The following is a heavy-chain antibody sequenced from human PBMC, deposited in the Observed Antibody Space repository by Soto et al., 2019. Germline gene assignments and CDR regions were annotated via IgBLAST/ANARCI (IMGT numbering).Heavy chain of an antibody. CDR3: AISHVYYDSSGYPDY. D-gene: IGHD3-22*01. CDR2: IKSKTDGGTT. CDR1: GFTFSNAW. J-gene: IGHJ4*02. Sequence: PGGSLRLSCAASGFTFSNAWMSWVRQAPGKGLEWVGRIKSKTDGGTTDYAAPVKGRFTISRDDSKNTLYLQMNSLKTEDTAFYYCAISHVYYDSSGYPDYWGQGTLVTVSS. V-gene: IGHV3-15*01.